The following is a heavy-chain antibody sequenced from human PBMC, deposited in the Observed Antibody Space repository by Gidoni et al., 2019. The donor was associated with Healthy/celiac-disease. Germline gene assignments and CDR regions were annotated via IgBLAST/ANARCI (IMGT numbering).Heavy chain of an antibody. CDR1: GYTFTDYY. D-gene: IGHD3-10*01. CDR3: ARATMFRGVITTSFDF. J-gene: IGHJ4*02. V-gene: IGHV1-2*04. CDR2: VNPNSGGT. Sequence: QVQLVQSGAEVKKPGASVKVFCKASGYTFTDYYVHWVRQAPGQGLEWMGWVNPNSGGTNYAQQFRGLVTMTRDTSINTAYMELRSLKVDDTAVYFCARATMFRGVITTSFDFWGQGSAVTVSS.